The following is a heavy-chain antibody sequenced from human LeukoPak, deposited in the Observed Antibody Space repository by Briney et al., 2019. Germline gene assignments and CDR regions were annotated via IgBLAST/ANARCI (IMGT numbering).Heavy chain of an antibody. J-gene: IGHJ6*02. V-gene: IGHV3-33*01. D-gene: IGHD6-6*01. CDR3: ARDASIAARPRHYYYGMDV. CDR2: IWYDGSNK. CDR1: GFTFSSYG. Sequence: GGSLRLSCAASGFTFSSYGMHWVRQAPGKGLEWVAVIWYDGSNKYYADSVKGRFTISRDNSKNTLYLQMNSLRAEDTAVYYCARDASIAARPRHYYYGMDVWGQGTTVTVSS.